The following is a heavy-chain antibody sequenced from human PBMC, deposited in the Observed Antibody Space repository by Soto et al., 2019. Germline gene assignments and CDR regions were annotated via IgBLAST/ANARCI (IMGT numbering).Heavy chain of an antibody. Sequence: QVHLVQSRAEVKKPGASVQVSCKASGYTFTTYGIAWVRQAPGQGLEWLGWISAYNGNTNYAQKFQGRVTMTTETSTNTAYMEVRSLRSDDTAVYYCARDKGSKACYYFFDFWGQGTLVTVSS. J-gene: IGHJ4*02. V-gene: IGHV1-18*01. CDR2: ISAYNGNT. CDR3: ARDKGSKACYYFFDF. CDR1: GYTFTTYG. D-gene: IGHD1-26*01.